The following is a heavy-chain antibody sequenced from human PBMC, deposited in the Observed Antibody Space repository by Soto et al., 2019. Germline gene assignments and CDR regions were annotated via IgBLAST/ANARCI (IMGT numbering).Heavy chain of an antibody. Sequence: ASVKVSCTASGYTFTSYGISWVRQAPGQGLEWMGWISAYNGNTNYAQKLQGRVTMTTDTSTSTAYMELRSLRSDDTAVYYCARDSRRVTHHASDIWGQGSMVTVSS. CDR3: ARDSRRVTHHASDI. J-gene: IGHJ3*02. D-gene: IGHD2-21*02. V-gene: IGHV1-18*01. CDR2: ISAYNGNT. CDR1: GYTFTSYG.